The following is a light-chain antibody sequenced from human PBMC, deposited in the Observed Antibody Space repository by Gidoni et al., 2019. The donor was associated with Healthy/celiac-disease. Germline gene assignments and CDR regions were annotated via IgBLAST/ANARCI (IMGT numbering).Light chain of an antibody. Sequence: IQMTQSPSTLSASVGDRVTITFRASQSISSWLAWYQQKPGKAPKLLIYKASSLESGVPSRFSGSGSGTKFTLTISSLQPDDFATYYCQQYNSYSPWTFGQGTKVEIK. V-gene: IGKV1-5*03. CDR1: QSISSW. CDR3: QQYNSYSPWT. J-gene: IGKJ1*01. CDR2: KAS.